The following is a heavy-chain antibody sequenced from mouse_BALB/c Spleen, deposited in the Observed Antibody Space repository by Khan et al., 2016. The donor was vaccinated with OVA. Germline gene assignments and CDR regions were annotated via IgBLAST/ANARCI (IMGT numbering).Heavy chain of an antibody. J-gene: IGHJ1*01. CDR2: IRLKSNIYAT. V-gene: IGHV6-6*02. CDR1: GFTFSNYW. CDR3: ARGWDWYFDV. D-gene: IGHD3-3*01. Sequence: EVKLEESGGGLVQPGGSMKLSCVASGFTFSNYWMNWVRQSPEKGFGWVAEIRLKSNIYATHYAESVRGRFTISRDDSRSSVYLQMNNLGAEDTGIYYCARGWDWYFDVWGAGTTVTVSS.